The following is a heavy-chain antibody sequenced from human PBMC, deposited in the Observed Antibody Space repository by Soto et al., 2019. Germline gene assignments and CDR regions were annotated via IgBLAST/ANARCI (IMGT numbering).Heavy chain of an antibody. CDR2: IYPGDSDT. CDR3: ARHKPHYYSYYGMDV. V-gene: IGHV5-51*01. Sequence: GESLKISCKGSGYSFTSYWIGWVRQMPGEGLEWLGVIYPGDSDTRYSPSLQGQVTISVDKSISTAYLQWSSLRASDSAMYYCARHKPHYYSYYGMDVWGQGTTVTVSS. CDR1: GYSFTSYW. J-gene: IGHJ6*02.